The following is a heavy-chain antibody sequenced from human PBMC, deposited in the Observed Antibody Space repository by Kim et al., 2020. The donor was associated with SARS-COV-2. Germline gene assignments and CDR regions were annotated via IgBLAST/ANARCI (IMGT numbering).Heavy chain of an antibody. D-gene: IGHD6-13*01. V-gene: IGHV3-43*02. J-gene: IGHJ3*02. CDR1: GFTFRNYA. CDR2: ISGDGGGT. CDR3: ARDAPYSSTWYDAFDI. Sequence: GGSLRLSCAASGFTFRNYAMHWVRQAPGKGLEWVSVISGDGGGTHYADSVKGRFTISRDNSKNSLYLQMKSLRIEDTGLYYCARDAPYSSTWYDAFDIWGQGTMVTVSS.